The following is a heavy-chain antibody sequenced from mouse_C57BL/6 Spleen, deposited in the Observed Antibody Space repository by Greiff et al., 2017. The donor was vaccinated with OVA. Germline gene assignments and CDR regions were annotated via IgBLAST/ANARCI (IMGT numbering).Heavy chain of an antibody. Sequence: QVQLQQPGAELVRPGSSVKLSCKASGYTFTSYWMDWVQQTPGQGLEWIGNIYPSDSETHYKQKFKDKATLTVDKYSSTSYMQLSSLTSDDSAVYYGASRGYSNYPYWYFDVWGTGTTVTVSS. V-gene: IGHV1-61*01. CDR3: ASRGYSNYPYWYFDV. J-gene: IGHJ1*03. D-gene: IGHD2-5*01. CDR2: IYPSDSET. CDR1: GYTFTSYW.